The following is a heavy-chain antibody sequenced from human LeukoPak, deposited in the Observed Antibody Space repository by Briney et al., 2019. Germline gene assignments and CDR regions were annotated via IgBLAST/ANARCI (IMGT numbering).Heavy chain of an antibody. Sequence: SETLSPTCTVSGGSISSSSYYWDWVPQPPGKGLEGIGNIYYSGSTDYNASLKSRVTISVDTSKNQFSLRLTSVTAADTAVYYCARRASGYGNYFDYWGQGTLVTVSS. V-gene: IGHV4-39*01. J-gene: IGHJ4*02. CDR2: IYYSGST. CDR1: GGSISSSSYY. CDR3: ARRASGYGNYFDY. D-gene: IGHD5-12*01.